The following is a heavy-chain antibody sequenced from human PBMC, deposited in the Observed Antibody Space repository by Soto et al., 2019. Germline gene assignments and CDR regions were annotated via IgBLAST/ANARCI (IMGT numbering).Heavy chain of an antibody. D-gene: IGHD3-22*01. CDR2: ISAYNGNT. Sequence: ASVKVSCKASGYTFTSYGISWVRQAPGQGLEWMGWISAYNGNTNYAQKLQGRVTMTTDTSTSTAYMELRSLRSDDTAVYYCARDLPIFLYYYDSSGYYQPNWFDPWGQGTLVTVSS. CDR1: GYTFTSYG. V-gene: IGHV1-18*01. CDR3: ARDLPIFLYYYDSSGYYQPNWFDP. J-gene: IGHJ5*02.